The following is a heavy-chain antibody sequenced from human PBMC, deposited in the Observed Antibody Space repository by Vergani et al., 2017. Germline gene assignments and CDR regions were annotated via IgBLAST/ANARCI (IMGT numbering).Heavy chain of an antibody. CDR2: FDPEDGET. J-gene: IGHJ6*02. CDR3: ARGGGSGSHNYYYYYGMDV. D-gene: IGHD3-10*01. Sequence: QVQLVQSGAEVKKPGASVKVSCKVSGYTLTELSMHWVRQAPGKGLEWMGGFDPEDGETIYAQKFQGRVTMTEDTSTDTAYMELSSLRSEDTAVYYCARGGGSGSHNYYYYYGMDVWGQGTTVTVSS. CDR1: GYTLTELS. V-gene: IGHV1-24*01.